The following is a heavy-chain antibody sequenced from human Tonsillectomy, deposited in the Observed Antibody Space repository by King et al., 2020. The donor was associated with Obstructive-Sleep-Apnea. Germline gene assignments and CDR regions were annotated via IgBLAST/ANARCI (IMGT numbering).Heavy chain of an antibody. J-gene: IGHJ4*02. V-gene: IGHV4-59*08. Sequence: QLQESGPGLVKPSETLSLTCTVSGGSISSYSWSWIRQPPGKGLEWVGDIYYSGSTNYDPSLKSRGTISVDTSKNQFSLKLSSVTAADTAVYYCARLRIAAAGYDYWGQGTLVTVSS. CDR1: GGSISSYS. D-gene: IGHD6-13*01. CDR2: IYYSGST. CDR3: ARLRIAAAGYDY.